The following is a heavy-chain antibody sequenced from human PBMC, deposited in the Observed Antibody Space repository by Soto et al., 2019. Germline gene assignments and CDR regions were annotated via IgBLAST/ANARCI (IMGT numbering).Heavy chain of an antibody. D-gene: IGHD5-18*01. J-gene: IGHJ4*01. CDR1: GGSINGYY. CDR2: FHFSGST. CDR3: ARASGYSYGYDDFFDN. Sequence: QVQLQESGPGLVKPSETLSLTCTVSGGSINGYYWTWLRQSPTNGLEWIGYFHFSGSTKYNPSLASRLTISAATSKNQISLTLSSVTAADTAVYYCARASGYSYGYDDFFDNWGQGTLANVSS. V-gene: IGHV4-59*01.